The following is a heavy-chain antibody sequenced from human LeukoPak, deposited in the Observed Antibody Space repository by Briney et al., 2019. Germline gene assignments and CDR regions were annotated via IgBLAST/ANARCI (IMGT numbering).Heavy chain of an antibody. CDR2: IYYSGST. Sequence: TSETLSLTCTVSGASVSSYYWSWIRQPPGKGLEWIGYIYYSGSTNYNPSLKSRVTISVDTSKNQFSLKLSSVTAADTAVYYCARGDSGSYYEFDYWGQGTLVTVSS. J-gene: IGHJ4*02. CDR1: GASVSSYY. CDR3: ARGDSGSYYEFDY. V-gene: IGHV4-59*02. D-gene: IGHD1-26*01.